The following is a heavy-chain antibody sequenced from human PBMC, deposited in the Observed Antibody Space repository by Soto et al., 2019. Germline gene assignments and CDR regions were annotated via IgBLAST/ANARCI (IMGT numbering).Heavy chain of an antibody. Sequence: SETLSLTCTVSGGSVSGVDYFWSWIRQSPGKGLEWIGYIYFNGNTNYNPSLKRRVTISIDTSKKQISLNLTSVTDADTAVYYCASVTFGGVVLAHWGQGTLVTVSS. CDR1: GGSVSGVDYF. V-gene: IGHV4-61*08. CDR2: IYFNGNT. J-gene: IGHJ4*02. CDR3: ASVTFGGVVLAH. D-gene: IGHD3-16*01.